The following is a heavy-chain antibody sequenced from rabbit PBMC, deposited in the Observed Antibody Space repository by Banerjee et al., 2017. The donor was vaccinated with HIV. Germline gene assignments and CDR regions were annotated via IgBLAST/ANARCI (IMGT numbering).Heavy chain of an antibody. CDR3: ARGNDGYTYGHL. D-gene: IGHD6-1*01. J-gene: IGHJ4*01. Sequence: EESGGDLVKPEGSLTLTCTASGFSFSNWYWICWVRQAPGKGLEWIACIDTISGTTYYASWAKGRFTISKTSSTTVTLQMTSLTVADTATYFCARGNDGYTYGHLWGQGTLVTVS. V-gene: IGHV1S45*01. CDR2: IDTISGTT. CDR1: GFSFSNWYW.